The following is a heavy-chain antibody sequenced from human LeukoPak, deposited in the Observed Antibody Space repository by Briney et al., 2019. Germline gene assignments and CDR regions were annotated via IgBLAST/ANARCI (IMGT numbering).Heavy chain of an antibody. J-gene: IGHJ5*02. Sequence: GESLKISCKGSGYSFTNYWIAWVRQMPGKGLEWMGLIYLRDSDTRYSPSFQGQVTISADKSISTAYLQWSSLKASDTAMYYCATTTTSTPRWFDPWGQGTLVTVSS. CDR1: GYSFTNYW. D-gene: IGHD4-17*01. CDR3: ATTTTSTPRWFDP. V-gene: IGHV5-51*01. CDR2: IYLRDSDT.